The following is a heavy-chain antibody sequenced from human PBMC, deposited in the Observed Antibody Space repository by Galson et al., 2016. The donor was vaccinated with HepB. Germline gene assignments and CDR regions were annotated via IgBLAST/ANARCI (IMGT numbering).Heavy chain of an antibody. V-gene: IGHV4-39*01. Sequence: SETLSLTCAVSGGSINIGGYFWAWIRQPPGQGLEWMGSIYFTGRTDYNPSLMSRVSISVDTYKNHLSLRLSSVTAADTAVYYCARHPYSSSSLYDKWGQGTLVTVSS. D-gene: IGHD6-6*01. CDR2: IYFTGRT. CDR3: ARHPYSSSSLYDK. J-gene: IGHJ4*02. CDR1: GGSINIGGYF.